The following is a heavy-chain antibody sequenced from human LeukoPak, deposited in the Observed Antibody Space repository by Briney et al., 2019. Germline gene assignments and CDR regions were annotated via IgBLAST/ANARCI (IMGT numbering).Heavy chain of an antibody. V-gene: IGHV3-53*01. CDR2: IYSGDST. CDR3: ARRPVGPARYFDY. CDR1: GFTVSSNY. Sequence: GGSLRLSCAASGFTVSSNYMSWVRQAPGKGLEWVSVIYSGDSTYYADSVKGRFTISRDNSKNTLYLQMNSLRAEDTAVYYCARRPVGPARYFDYWAQGTLVTVSS. D-gene: IGHD1-26*01. J-gene: IGHJ4*02.